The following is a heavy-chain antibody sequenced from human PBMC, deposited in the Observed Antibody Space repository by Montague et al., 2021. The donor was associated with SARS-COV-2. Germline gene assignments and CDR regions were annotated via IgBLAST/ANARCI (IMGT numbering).Heavy chain of an antibody. CDR3: AKGPRHDVASGLDH. CDR1: GFPFDEHA. CDR2: ISWNSGSL. D-gene: IGHD6-13*01. Sequence: SLRLSCAASGFPFDEHAMFWVRQAPGKGLEWVSGISWNSGSLGYADSLKGRFTVSRDNAKNSLYLQMNSLRPDDTALYYCAKGPRHDVASGLDHWGQGTLVTVSP. V-gene: IGHV3-9*01. J-gene: IGHJ4*02.